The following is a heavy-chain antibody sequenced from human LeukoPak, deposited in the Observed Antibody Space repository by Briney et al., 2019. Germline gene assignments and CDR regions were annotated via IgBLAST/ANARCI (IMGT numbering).Heavy chain of an antibody. CDR2: INPNSGGT. CDR3: ARSYYYDSSGYYYIYAFDI. Sequence: ASVTVSFKASGYTFTVYYMHWVRQAPGQGLEWMGWINPNSGGTNYAQKFQGRVTMTRDTSISTAYMELSRLRSDDTAVYYCARSYYYDSSGYYYIYAFDIWGQGTMVTVSS. CDR1: GYTFTVYY. V-gene: IGHV1-2*02. J-gene: IGHJ3*02. D-gene: IGHD3-22*01.